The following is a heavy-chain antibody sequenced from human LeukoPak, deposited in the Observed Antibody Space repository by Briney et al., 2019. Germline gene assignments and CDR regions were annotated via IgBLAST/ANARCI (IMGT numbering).Heavy chain of an antibody. V-gene: IGHV1-2*02. J-gene: IGHJ5*02. CDR1: GYSFTDYY. Sequence: ASVKVSCKASGYSFTDYYMHWVRQAPGQGLEWMGWINPNRGGTNSAQKFQGRVTMTRDTSITTVYMEVSWLTSDDTAIYYCARADRLHGGPYLIGPWGQGTLVTVSS. CDR2: INPNRGGT. D-gene: IGHD2-21*01. CDR3: ARADRLHGGPYLIGP.